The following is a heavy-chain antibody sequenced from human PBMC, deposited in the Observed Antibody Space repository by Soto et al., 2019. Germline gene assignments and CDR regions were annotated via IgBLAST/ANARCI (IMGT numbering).Heavy chain of an antibody. CDR2: ISGSGGST. CDR1: GFTFSSYA. D-gene: IGHD2-2*02. CDR3: AKDYCSSTSCYKGALDY. V-gene: IGHV3-23*01. J-gene: IGHJ4*02. Sequence: GGSLRLSCAASGFTFSSYAMSWVRQAPGKGLEWVSAISGSGGSTYYADSVKGRFTISRDNSKNTLYLQMNSLRAEDTAVYYCAKDYCSSTSCYKGALDYWGQGTLVTVSS.